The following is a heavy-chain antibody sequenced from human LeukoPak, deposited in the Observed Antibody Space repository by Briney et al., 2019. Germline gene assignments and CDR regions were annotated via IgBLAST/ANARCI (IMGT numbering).Heavy chain of an antibody. CDR2: IYPGDSDT. CDR3: ARGLITIFGVVTPFDY. V-gene: IGHV5-51*01. D-gene: IGHD3-3*01. J-gene: IGHJ4*02. Sequence: ESLXXSCKGSGYSFTSYWIGWVRQMPGKGLEWMGIIYPGDSDTRYSPSFQGQVTISADKSISTAYLQWSSLKASDTAMYYCARGLITIFGVVTPFDYWGQGTLVTVSS. CDR1: GYSFTSYW.